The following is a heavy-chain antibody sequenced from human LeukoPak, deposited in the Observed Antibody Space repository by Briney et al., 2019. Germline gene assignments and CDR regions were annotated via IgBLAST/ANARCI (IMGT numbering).Heavy chain of an antibody. CDR1: GFTFRMYW. Sequence: PGGSLRLSCTPSGFTFRMYWMDWVRQAPGKGLEWVASIKEDGTATYYVDSVKGRFTISRDNAKNSLYLQMNSLRAEDTAVYYCARDLITFGGGPNDYWGQGTLVTVSS. J-gene: IGHJ4*02. V-gene: IGHV3-7*03. CDR3: ARDLITFGGGPNDY. D-gene: IGHD3-16*01. CDR2: IKEDGTAT.